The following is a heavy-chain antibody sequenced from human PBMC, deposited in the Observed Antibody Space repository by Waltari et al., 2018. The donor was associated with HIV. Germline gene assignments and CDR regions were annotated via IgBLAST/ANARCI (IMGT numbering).Heavy chain of an antibody. CDR3: ARDPYYYDSSGYLCYFDY. CDR2: ISHDGSNK. V-gene: IGHV3-30-3*01. CDR1: GFTFSSYA. D-gene: IGHD3-22*01. Sequence: QVQLVESGGGVVQPGRSLRPSCAASGFTFSSYAMHWVPQAPGKGLEWVAVISHDGSNKYYADSVKGRFTISRDNSKNTLYLQMNSLRAEDTAVYYCARDPYYYDSSGYLCYFDYWGQGTLVTVSS. J-gene: IGHJ4*02.